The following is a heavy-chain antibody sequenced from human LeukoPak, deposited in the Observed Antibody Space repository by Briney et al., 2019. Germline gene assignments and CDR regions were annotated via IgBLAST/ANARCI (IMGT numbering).Heavy chain of an antibody. CDR1: GYSISSGYY. V-gene: IGHV4-38-2*02. J-gene: IGHJ4*02. Sequence: SETLSLTCTVSGYSISSGYYWGWIRQPPGKGLEWIGSIYHSGSTYYNPSLKSRVTISVDTSKNQFSPKLSSVTAADTAVYYCARVGFRTPLYYFDYWGQGTLVTVSS. CDR3: ARVGFRTPLYYFDY. D-gene: IGHD1-1*01. CDR2: IYHSGST.